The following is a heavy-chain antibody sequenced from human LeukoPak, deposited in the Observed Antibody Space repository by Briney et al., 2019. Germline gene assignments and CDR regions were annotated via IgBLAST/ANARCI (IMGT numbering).Heavy chain of an antibody. CDR2: INPSGGST. J-gene: IGHJ3*02. Sequence: ASVKVSCKASGYTFTSYYMHWVRQAPGQGLEWMGIINPSGGSTSYAQKFQGRVTMTRDMSTSTVYMELSSLRSEDTAVYYCAREGSGSYYSGAFDIWSQGTMVTVSS. CDR3: AREGSGSYYSGAFDI. V-gene: IGHV1-46*01. CDR1: GYTFTSYY. D-gene: IGHD3-10*01.